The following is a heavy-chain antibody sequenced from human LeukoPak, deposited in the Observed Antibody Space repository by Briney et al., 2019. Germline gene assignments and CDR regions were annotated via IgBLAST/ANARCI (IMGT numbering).Heavy chain of an antibody. Sequence: GGSLRLSCAASGFTFSKYYMSWIRQAPGKGLEGISYIVNSGGTTSYADSVQGRFTISSDDAKNSLYLQMNSLRAEDTAVYYCAGGYGSGSYSAWGQGIPVTVSS. J-gene: IGHJ5*02. CDR2: IVNSGGTT. CDR3: AGGYGSGSYSA. CDR1: GFTFSKYY. D-gene: IGHD3-10*01. V-gene: IGHV3-11*01.